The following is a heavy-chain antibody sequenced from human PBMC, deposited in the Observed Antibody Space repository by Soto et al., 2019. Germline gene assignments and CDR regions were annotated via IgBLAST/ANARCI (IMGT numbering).Heavy chain of an antibody. CDR2: ISSSGSTI. J-gene: IGHJ5*02. Sequence: PGGSLRLSCAASGFTFSSYEMNWVRQAPGKGLEWVSYISSSGSTIYYADSVKGRFTISRDNAKNSLYLQMNSLRAEDTAVYYCARRKLEHNWFDPWGQGTLVTVSS. V-gene: IGHV3-48*03. D-gene: IGHD1-1*01. CDR3: ARRKLEHNWFDP. CDR1: GFTFSSYE.